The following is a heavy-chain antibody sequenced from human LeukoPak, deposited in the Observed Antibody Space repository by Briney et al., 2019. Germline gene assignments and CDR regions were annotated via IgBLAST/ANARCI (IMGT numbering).Heavy chain of an antibody. CDR1: GGSISSSSYY. CDR3: ARPSYSSSSLGY. Sequence: SETLSLTCTVSGGSISSSSYYWGWIRQPPGKGLEWIGSIYYGGSTYYSPSLKSRVTISVDTSKNQFSLKLRSVTAADTAVYYCARPSYSSSSLGYWGQGTLVTVSS. D-gene: IGHD6-6*01. J-gene: IGHJ4*02. V-gene: IGHV4-39*01. CDR2: IYYGGST.